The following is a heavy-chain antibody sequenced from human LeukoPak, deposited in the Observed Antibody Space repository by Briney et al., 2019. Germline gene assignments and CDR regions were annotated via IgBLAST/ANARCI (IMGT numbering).Heavy chain of an antibody. CDR2: INPNSGDT. J-gene: IGHJ5*02. CDR3: ARRSTSSWSWFDP. V-gene: IGHV1-2*02. D-gene: IGHD6-6*01. Sequence: ASVKVSCKASGYTFTGYYMHWVRQAPGQGLEWMGWINPNSGDTNYAQKIQGRVTMTRDTSISTAYMELSSLRSDDTAVYYCARRSTSSWSWFDPWGQGTLVTVSS. CDR1: GYTFTGYY.